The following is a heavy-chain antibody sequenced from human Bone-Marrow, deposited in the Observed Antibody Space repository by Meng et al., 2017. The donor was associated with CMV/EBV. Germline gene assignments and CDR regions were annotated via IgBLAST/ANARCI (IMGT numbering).Heavy chain of an antibody. CDR2: IRYDGSNK. CDR3: ARDTKQEYCSSTSCYKDDGMDV. J-gene: IGHJ6*02. Sequence: GGSLRLSCAASGFTFSSYGMHWVRQAPGKGLEWVAFIRYDGSNKYYADSVKGRFTISRDNAKNSLYLQMNSLRAEDTALYYCARDTKQEYCSSTSCYKDDGMDVWGQGTTVTVSS. V-gene: IGHV3-30*02. D-gene: IGHD2-2*01. CDR1: GFTFSSYG.